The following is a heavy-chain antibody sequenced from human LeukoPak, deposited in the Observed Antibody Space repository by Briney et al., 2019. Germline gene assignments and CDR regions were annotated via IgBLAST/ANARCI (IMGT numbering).Heavy chain of an antibody. CDR2: IIPILGIA. V-gene: IGHV1-69*04. CDR1: GGTFSSYT. Sequence: SVKVSCKASGGTFSSYTISWVRQAPGHGLEWMGRIIPILGIANYAQKFQGRVTITADKSTSTAYMELSSLRSEDTAVYYCARDCSSTSCSPPGWFDPWGQGTLVTVSS. J-gene: IGHJ5*02. D-gene: IGHD2-2*01. CDR3: ARDCSSTSCSPPGWFDP.